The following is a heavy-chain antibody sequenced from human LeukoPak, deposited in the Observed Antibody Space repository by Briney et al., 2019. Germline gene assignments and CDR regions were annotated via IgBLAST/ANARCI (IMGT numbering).Heavy chain of an antibody. V-gene: IGHV4-59*01. D-gene: IGHD1-26*01. CDR1: GGSISSYY. CDR3: ARVGGSYVIDY. J-gene: IGHJ4*02. Sequence: PSETLSLTCTVSGGSISSYYWSWIRQPPGKGLEWIGYIYYSGSTNYNPSLKSRVTISVDTSKNQFSLKLRSVTAADTAVYYCARVGGSYVIDYWGQGTLVTVSS. CDR2: IYYSGST.